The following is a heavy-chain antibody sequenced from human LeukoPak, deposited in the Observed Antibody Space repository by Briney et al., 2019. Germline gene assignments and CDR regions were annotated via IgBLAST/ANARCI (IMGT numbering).Heavy chain of an antibody. V-gene: IGHV5-10-1*01. D-gene: IGHD3-10*01. CDR2: VDPSDSYT. CDR1: GYSFTSYW. J-gene: IGHJ6*02. Sequence: GESLKISCKGSGYSFTSYWISWVRQTPGKGLEWMGRVDPSDSYTNYSPSFQGHVTISADKSISTAYLQWSSLKASDTAMYYCARLAEITSGMDVWGQGTTVTVSS. CDR3: ARLAEITSGMDV.